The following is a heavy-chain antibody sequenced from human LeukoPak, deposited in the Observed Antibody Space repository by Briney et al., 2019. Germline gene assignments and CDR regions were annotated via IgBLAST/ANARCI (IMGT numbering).Heavy chain of an antibody. J-gene: IGHJ4*02. CDR3: ARHPRINGGRYFDY. D-gene: IGHD1-14*01. CDR1: GGSISSGDYY. CDR2: IYYSGST. V-gene: IGHV4-61*08. Sequence: SETLSLTCTVSGGSISSGDYYWSWIRQPPGKGLEWIGYIYYSGSTNYNPSLKSRVTISVDTSKNQFSLKLSSVTAADTAVYYCARHPRINGGRYFDYWGQGTLVTVSS.